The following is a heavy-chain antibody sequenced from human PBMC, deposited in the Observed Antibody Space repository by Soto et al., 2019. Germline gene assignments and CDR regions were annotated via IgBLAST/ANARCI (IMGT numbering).Heavy chain of an antibody. CDR3: ARVDSSIEISPKYGMDV. V-gene: IGHV1-46*01. Sequence: GASVKVSCKASGYTFTSYYMHWVRQAPGQGLEWMGIINPSGGSTSYAQKFQGRVTMTRDTSTSTVYMELSSLRSGDTAVYYCARVDSSIEISPKYGMDVWGQGTTVTVSS. D-gene: IGHD6-13*01. CDR2: INPSGGST. CDR1: GYTFTSYY. J-gene: IGHJ6*02.